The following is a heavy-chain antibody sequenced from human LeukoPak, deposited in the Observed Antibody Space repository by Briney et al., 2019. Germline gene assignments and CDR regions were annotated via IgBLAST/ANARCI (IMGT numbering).Heavy chain of an antibody. CDR1: GGSINSYF. CDR3: ARESSTGEFDY. CDR2: IYYSGST. V-gene: IGHV4-59*01. J-gene: IGHJ4*02. D-gene: IGHD3-16*01. Sequence: SETLSLTCTVSGGSINSYFWSWIRQPPGKRLGWIAYIYYSGSTNYNPSLKSRVTISVDTSKNQFSLKLSSVTAADTAVYYCARESSTGEFDYWGQGTLVTVSS.